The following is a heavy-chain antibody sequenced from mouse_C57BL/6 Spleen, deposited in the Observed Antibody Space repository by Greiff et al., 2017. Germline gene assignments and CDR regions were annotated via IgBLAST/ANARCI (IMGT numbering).Heavy chain of an antibody. CDR3: ARVQAPYYSNPYWYCDV. Sequence: DVQLVESGPGLAKPCQTLSLTCSVTGYSITSDYWNWIRKFPGNKLEYMGYISYSGSTYYNPSLKSRISITRDTSKNQYYLQLNSVTTEDTATYYCARVQAPYYSNPYWYCDVWGTGTTVTVSS. V-gene: IGHV3-8*01. CDR1: GYSITSDY. CDR2: ISYSGST. D-gene: IGHD2-5*01. J-gene: IGHJ1*03.